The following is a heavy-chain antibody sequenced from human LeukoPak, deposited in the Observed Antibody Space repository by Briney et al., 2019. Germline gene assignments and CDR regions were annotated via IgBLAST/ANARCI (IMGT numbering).Heavy chain of an antibody. CDR3: ARRPISQFGVVTNYFDY. D-gene: IGHD3-3*01. V-gene: IGHV4-4*07. Sequence: SETLSLTCTVSGGSISSYYWSWIRQPAGKGLEWIGRIYTSGSTNYNPSLKSRVTMSVDTSKNQFSLKLSSVTAADTAVYYCARRPISQFGVVTNYFDYWGQGTLVTVSS. CDR2: IYTSGST. J-gene: IGHJ4*02. CDR1: GGSISSYY.